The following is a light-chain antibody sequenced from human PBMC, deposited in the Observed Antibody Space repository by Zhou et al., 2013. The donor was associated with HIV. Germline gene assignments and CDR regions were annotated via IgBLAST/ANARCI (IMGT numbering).Light chain of an antibody. Sequence: EIVLTQSPGTLSLSPGERATLSCWASQSVSSNLAWYQQKPGLAPRLLIYDASSRATGIPDRFSGSGSGTDFTLTISRLEPEDFAVYYCQHYGSSPWTFGQGTKVEIK. CDR2: DAS. V-gene: IGKV3D-20*01. J-gene: IGKJ1*01. CDR1: QSVSSN. CDR3: QHYGSSPWT.